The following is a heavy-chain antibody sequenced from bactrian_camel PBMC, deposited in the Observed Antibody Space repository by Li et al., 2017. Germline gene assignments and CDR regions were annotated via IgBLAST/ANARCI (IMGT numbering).Heavy chain of an antibody. CDR3: GAAGEWCRLTETATY. CDR2: VDRGGWSR. J-gene: IGHJ4*01. CDR1: GRTYPNYV. V-gene: IGHV3S55*01. Sequence: HVQLVESGGGSVQAGTSLILSCAAVGRTYPNYVMGWFRQTPGKERETVATVDRGGWSRYYADSVKGRFTISKANAQMVVYLQMNNLVPEDTAMYYCGAAGEWCRLTETATYWGQGTQVTVS. D-gene: IGHD8*01.